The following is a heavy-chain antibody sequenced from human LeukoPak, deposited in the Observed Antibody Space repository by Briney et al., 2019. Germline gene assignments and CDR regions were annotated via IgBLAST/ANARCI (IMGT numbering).Heavy chain of an antibody. J-gene: IGHJ4*02. CDR1: GXTFSNAW. Sequence: SGGSLRLSCAASGXTFSNAWMSWVRQAPGKGLEWVGRIKSKTDGGTSDYAAPVKGRFTISRDDSKNTLYLQMNSLKTEDTAVYYCTATATVTSHADYFDYWGQGTLVTVSS. D-gene: IGHD4-17*01. V-gene: IGHV3-15*01. CDR3: TATATVTSHADYFDY. CDR2: IKSKTDGGTS.